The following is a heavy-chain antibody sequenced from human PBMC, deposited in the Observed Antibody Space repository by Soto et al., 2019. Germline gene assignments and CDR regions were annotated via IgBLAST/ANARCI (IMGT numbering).Heavy chain of an antibody. CDR3: ARHTPTFGGTYY. V-gene: IGHV4-39*01. CDR2: IYYSGST. CDR1: GGSISSRSYY. D-gene: IGHD3-16*01. Sequence: SETLSLTCIVSGGSISSRSYYWGWIRQPPGKGLEWIGSIYYSGSTYYKPSLKSRVTISVDTSKNQFSLKLSSVTAADTAVYYCARHTPTFGGTYYWGQGTLVTVSS. J-gene: IGHJ4*02.